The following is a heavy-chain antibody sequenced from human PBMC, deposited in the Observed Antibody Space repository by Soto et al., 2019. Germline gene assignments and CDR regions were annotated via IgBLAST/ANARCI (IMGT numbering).Heavy chain of an antibody. D-gene: IGHD3-22*01. CDR3: ARGGYYDSSGSRNYHYYGMNV. Sequence: ASVKVSCKASGYTFTSYGISWVRQAPGQGLEWLGWISVYNGNTKYAQILQGRVTMTTDTSTKTAYMEVRSLRSDDTAVYYCARGGYYDSSGSRNYHYYGMNVWGQGTTVTVSS. CDR1: GYTFTSYG. CDR2: ISVYNGNT. V-gene: IGHV1-18*01. J-gene: IGHJ6*02.